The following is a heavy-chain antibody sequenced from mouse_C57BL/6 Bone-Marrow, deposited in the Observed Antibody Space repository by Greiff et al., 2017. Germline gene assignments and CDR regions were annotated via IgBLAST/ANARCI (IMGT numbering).Heavy chain of an antibody. V-gene: IGHV1-55*01. Sequence: VQLQQPGAELVKPGASVKMSCKASGYTFTSYWITWVKQRPGQGLEWIGDIYPGSGSTNYNEKFKSKATLTGDTSSSTAYMQLSSLTSVDSAVYYCAREGDYYGSTYYAMDYWGQGTSVTVSS. CDR1: GYTFTSYW. CDR3: AREGDYYGSTYYAMDY. CDR2: IYPGSGST. D-gene: IGHD1-1*01. J-gene: IGHJ4*01.